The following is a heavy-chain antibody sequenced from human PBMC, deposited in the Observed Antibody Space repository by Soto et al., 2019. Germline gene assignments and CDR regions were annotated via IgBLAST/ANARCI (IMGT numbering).Heavy chain of an antibody. D-gene: IGHD4-4*01. J-gene: IGHJ5*02. CDR1: GGSISSGDYY. V-gene: IGHV4-30-4*01. Sequence: QVQLQESGPGLVKPSQTLSLTCTVSGGSISSGDYYWSWIRQPPGKGLEWIGYIYYSGSTYYNPSLKSRFTISVDTSKNQFSRKLSSVTAADTAVYYCARGNGWDFSKWFDPWGQGTLVTVSS. CDR2: IYYSGST. CDR3: ARGNGWDFSKWFDP.